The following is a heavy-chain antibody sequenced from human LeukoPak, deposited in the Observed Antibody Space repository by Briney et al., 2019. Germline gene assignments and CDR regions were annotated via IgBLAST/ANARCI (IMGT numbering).Heavy chain of an antibody. Sequence: ASVTVSFKGSGYTFTIYGISWVRQAPGQGLERMGGISAYNGNTNYAQMLQGRVTMTTDPSTSTAYMELRSLRSHDTAVYYCARGRRYCSGGSCYTLYYYYGMDVWGQGTTVTVSS. J-gene: IGHJ6*02. V-gene: IGHV1-18*01. CDR2: ISAYNGNT. CDR3: ARGRRYCSGGSCYTLYYYYGMDV. D-gene: IGHD2-15*01. CDR1: GYTFTIYG.